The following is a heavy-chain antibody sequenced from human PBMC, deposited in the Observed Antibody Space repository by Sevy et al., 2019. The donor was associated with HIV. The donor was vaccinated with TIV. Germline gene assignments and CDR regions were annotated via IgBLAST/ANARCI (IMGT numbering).Heavy chain of an antibody. CDR2: MYYRGTT. Sequence: SETLSLTCAVSGASISGSFWWSWVRQPPGKGLEWIGGMYYRGTTNYNASLKSRVTISVDKSKNQFSLKLNSVTAADTAVYYCAAVTGTDILGYYFDSWGQGTLVTVSS. D-gene: IGHD6-19*01. CDR3: AAVTGTDILGYYFDS. CDR1: GASISGSFW. V-gene: IGHV4-4*02. J-gene: IGHJ4*02.